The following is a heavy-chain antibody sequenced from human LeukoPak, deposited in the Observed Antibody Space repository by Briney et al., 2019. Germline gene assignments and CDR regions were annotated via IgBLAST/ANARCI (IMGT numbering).Heavy chain of an antibody. CDR1: GFTFTTYE. CDR2: IGSSGSTI. D-gene: IGHD1-14*01. V-gene: IGHV3-48*03. Sequence: PGGSLRLSCAASGFTFTTYEVNWVRQAPGKGLEWVSYIGSSGSTIYYADSVKGRFTISRDNAKNSVYLQMNSLRAEDTAVYYCASRTRATAPFDYWGQGTLVTVSS. J-gene: IGHJ4*02. CDR3: ASRTRATAPFDY.